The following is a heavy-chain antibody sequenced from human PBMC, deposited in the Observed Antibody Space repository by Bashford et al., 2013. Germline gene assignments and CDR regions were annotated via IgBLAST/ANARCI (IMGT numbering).Heavy chain of an antibody. CDR3: GRDHCTDSGCYEIHYYGVDV. D-gene: IGHD2-8*02. J-gene: IGHJ6*02. V-gene: IGHV1-69*05. Sequence: SVKVSCKASGGTFSNDGISWVRQAPGQGLEWMGGIVPIFGTTNYAQKFQGRVSMTRNTSIDTAYMELSRLRSDDTAVYYCGRDHCTDSGCYEIHYYGVDVWAKGPRSPSP. CDR1: GGTFSNDG. CDR2: IVPIFGTT.